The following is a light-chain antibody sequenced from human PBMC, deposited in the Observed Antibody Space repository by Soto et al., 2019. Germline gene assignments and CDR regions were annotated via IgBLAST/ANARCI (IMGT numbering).Light chain of an antibody. Sequence: EIVMTQSPATLSVSPGERATLSCRASQSVSSNLAWYQQKPGQAPRLLIYGASTRATGIPARFSGSGSGTDVSLSISSLQSEDFAVYHCQQYNTWPPLVTFGPGTKVDIK. CDR2: GAS. CDR3: QQYNTWPPLVT. CDR1: QSVSSN. J-gene: IGKJ3*01. V-gene: IGKV3-15*01.